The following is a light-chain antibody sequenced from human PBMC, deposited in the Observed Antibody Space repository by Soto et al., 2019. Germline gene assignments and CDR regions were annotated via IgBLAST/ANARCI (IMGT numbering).Light chain of an antibody. Sequence: DIQMTQSPSYLSASVGDRVTITGRASQSISSYLNWYQQKPGKAPKLLIYAASSLQSGVPSRFSGSGSGTDFTLTISSLQPEDFATYYCQQSYSTPITFGQGTRLEIK. V-gene: IGKV1-39*01. CDR3: QQSYSTPIT. CDR2: AAS. CDR1: QSISSY. J-gene: IGKJ5*01.